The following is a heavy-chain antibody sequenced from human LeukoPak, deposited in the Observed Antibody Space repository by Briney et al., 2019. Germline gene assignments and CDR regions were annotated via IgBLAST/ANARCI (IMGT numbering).Heavy chain of an antibody. CDR1: GASISSHY. D-gene: IGHD3/OR15-3a*01. J-gene: IGHJ6*03. V-gene: IGHV4-59*11. CDR3: ATVLAIFGLDTTDFYMDV. Sequence: PSETLSLTCAVSGASISSHYRSWIRQPPGKGLEWIGYTSGSISDNPSLNSRVAVSVDPSQNQVSLSLTSVTAADTAAYYCATVLAIFGLDTTDFYMDVWGRGTTVTVSS. CDR2: TSGSI.